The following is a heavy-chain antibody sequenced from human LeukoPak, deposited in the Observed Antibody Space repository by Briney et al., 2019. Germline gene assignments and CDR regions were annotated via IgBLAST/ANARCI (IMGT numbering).Heavy chain of an antibody. CDR3: ARGNLTYDFWSGSLGN. CDR1: GGTFSSYA. Sequence: ASVKVSCKASGGTFSSYAISWVRQAPGQGLEWMGGIIPIFGTANYAQKFQGRVTITTDESTSTAYMELSSLRSEDTAVYYCARGNLTYDFWSGSLGNWGRGTLVTVSS. V-gene: IGHV1-69*05. D-gene: IGHD3-3*01. J-gene: IGHJ4*02. CDR2: IIPIFGTA.